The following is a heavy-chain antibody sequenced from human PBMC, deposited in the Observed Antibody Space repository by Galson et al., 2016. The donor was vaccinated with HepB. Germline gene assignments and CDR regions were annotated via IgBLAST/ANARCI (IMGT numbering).Heavy chain of an antibody. Sequence: PALVKPTQTLTLTCTFSGFSLPTSGMCVSWIRQPPGKALEWLARIDWDDEKYYSASLETRLTISKDTSKNQVVLTMTNMDPVDTATYYCARGGFGDLLYFDPWAQETLVTVSS. D-gene: IGHD3-10*01. J-gene: IGHJ5*02. V-gene: IGHV2-70*11. CDR3: ARGGFGDLLYFDP. CDR2: IDWDDEK. CDR1: GFSLPTSGMC.